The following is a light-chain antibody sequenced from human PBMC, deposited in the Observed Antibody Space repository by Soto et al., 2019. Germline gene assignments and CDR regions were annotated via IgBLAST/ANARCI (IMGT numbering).Light chain of an antibody. V-gene: IGLV1-47*02. Sequence: QSVLTQPPSASGTPGQRVTISCSGSSSNIGSNYVYWYQQLPGTAPKLLIYSNNQRPPGVPDRFSGSKSGTSASLAISGLRSEDEAEYYCAAWDDSLSGPVFGGGTKLTVL. CDR3: AAWDDSLSGPV. CDR2: SNN. J-gene: IGLJ2*01. CDR1: SSNIGSNY.